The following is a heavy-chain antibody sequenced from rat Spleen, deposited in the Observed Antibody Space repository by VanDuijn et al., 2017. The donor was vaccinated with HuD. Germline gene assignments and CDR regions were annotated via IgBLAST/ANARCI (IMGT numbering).Heavy chain of an antibody. D-gene: IGHD1-6*01. CDR1: GFTFTYYW. CDR3: TTYSDYATSPFAS. Sequence: EVQLVESGGGLVQPGRSLKLSCVASGFTFTYYWMTWIRQAPGKGLEWVASITNTGSNTYYPDSVKGRFTISRDNAKSTLYMQMNSLRSEDTATYYCTTYSDYATSPFASWGRGALVTVSS. J-gene: IGHJ3*01. V-gene: IGHV5-31*01. CDR2: ITNTGSNT.